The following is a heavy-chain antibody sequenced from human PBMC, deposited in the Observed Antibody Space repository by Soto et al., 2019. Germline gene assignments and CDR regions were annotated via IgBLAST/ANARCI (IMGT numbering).Heavy chain of an antibody. CDR2: ISNSGNTI. D-gene: IGHD6-19*01. CDR3: ARGSSVHGGVFDY. V-gene: IGHV3-11*01. Sequence: GGSLRLSCAASGFTFSDYYMSWIRQAPGKGLEWVSYISNSGNTIYYADSVEGRFTISRDSAKNSLYLQMNSLRAGDTAIYYCARGSSVHGGVFDYWGQGTLVTVSS. CDR1: GFTFSDYY. J-gene: IGHJ4*02.